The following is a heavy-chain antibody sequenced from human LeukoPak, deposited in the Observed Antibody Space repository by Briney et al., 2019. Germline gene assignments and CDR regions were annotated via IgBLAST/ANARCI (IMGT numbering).Heavy chain of an antibody. V-gene: IGHV2-5*02. Sequence: SGPTLVNPTQTLTLTCSFSGFSLTTSGVGVGWIRQPPGKALQWLALIYWDDDKRYSPSLKSRLTITKDTTKNQVVLTMTNMDTVDTGTYYCAHRLRVVALGNYFDYWGQGTLVTVSS. CDR1: GFSLTTSGVG. CDR3: AHRLRVVALGNYFDY. D-gene: IGHD3-22*01. CDR2: IYWDDDK. J-gene: IGHJ4*02.